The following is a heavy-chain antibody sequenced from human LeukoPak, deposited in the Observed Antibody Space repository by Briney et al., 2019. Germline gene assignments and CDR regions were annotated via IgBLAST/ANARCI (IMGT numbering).Heavy chain of an antibody. Sequence: GESLKISCKGSGYSFTSYWIGWVRQMPGKGLERMGIIYPGDSDTRYSPSFQGQVTISADKSISTAYLQWSSLKASDTAMYYCARGGMATWPKQLKPFDYWGQGTLVTVSS. V-gene: IGHV5-51*01. CDR2: IYPGDSDT. CDR3: ARGGMATWPKQLKPFDY. CDR1: GYSFTSYW. J-gene: IGHJ4*02. D-gene: IGHD5-24*01.